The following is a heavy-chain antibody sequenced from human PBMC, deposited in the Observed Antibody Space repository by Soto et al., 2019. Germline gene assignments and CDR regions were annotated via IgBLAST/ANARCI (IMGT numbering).Heavy chain of an antibody. CDR1: GGSISSGYYY. Sequence: QVQLQESGPGLVKPSQTLSLTCTVSGGSISSGYYYWSWIRQPPGEGLEWIGYIYHSGKTYYNPSLKSRLTLSVDPSKNQLSLKLTSVTAADPAVYYCARGGGYFIDYWGQGTLVTVSS. J-gene: IGHJ4*02. D-gene: IGHD3-22*01. V-gene: IGHV4-30-4*01. CDR3: ARGGGYFIDY. CDR2: IYHSGKT.